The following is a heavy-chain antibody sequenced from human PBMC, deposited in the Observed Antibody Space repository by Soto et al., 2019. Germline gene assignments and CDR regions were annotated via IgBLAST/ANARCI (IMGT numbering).Heavy chain of an antibody. J-gene: IGHJ6*02. CDR1: GYTFTSYD. Sequence: VASVKVSCKASGYTFTSYDINWVLQATGQGLEWMGWMNPNSGNTGYAQKFQGRVTMTRNTSISTAYMELSSLRSEDTAVYYCARRPANYYYYYGMDVWGQGTTVTVSS. D-gene: IGHD6-25*01. CDR3: ARRPANYYYYYGMDV. CDR2: MNPNSGNT. V-gene: IGHV1-8*01.